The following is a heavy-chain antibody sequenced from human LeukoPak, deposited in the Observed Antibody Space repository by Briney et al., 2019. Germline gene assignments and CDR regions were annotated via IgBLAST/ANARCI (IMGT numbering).Heavy chain of an antibody. Sequence: GGSLRLSCAPSGFSFRNYGMHWVRQAPGKGLEWVAVIWYDGSNEYYADSVKGRFTISRDNSKNTLSLQMNTLRVEDTAVYYCARDGGGAGTGIDYGMDVWGQGTTVSVS. CDR1: GFSFRNYG. CDR2: IWYDGSNE. CDR3: ARDGGGAGTGIDYGMDV. J-gene: IGHJ6*02. D-gene: IGHD1-1*01. V-gene: IGHV3-33*01.